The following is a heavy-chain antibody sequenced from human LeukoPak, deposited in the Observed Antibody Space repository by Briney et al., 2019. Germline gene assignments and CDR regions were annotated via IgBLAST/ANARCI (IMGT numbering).Heavy chain of an antibody. V-gene: IGHV4-61*02. Sequence: PSQALSLTCTVSGGSISSGSYYWSWIRQPAGKGLEWIGRIYSSGSTNYNPSLKSRVTISVDTSKNQFSLKLSSVTAADTAVYYCARGAKFLDWLPYYFDYWGQGTLVTVSS. J-gene: IGHJ4*02. CDR1: GGSISSGSYY. CDR2: IYSSGST. CDR3: ARGAKFLDWLPYYFDY. D-gene: IGHD3-9*01.